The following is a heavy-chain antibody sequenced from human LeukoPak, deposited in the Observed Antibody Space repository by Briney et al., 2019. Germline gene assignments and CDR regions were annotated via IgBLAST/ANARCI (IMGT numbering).Heavy chain of an antibody. CDR3: ARHPHIVGTIDY. V-gene: IGHV4-38-2*02. J-gene: IGHJ4*02. CDR2: IYYSGST. Sequence: SETLSLTCSVSGYSISSGYYWGWIRQPPGKGLEWIGSIYYSGSTYYNPSLESRVTISVDTSNNQFSLRLSSVTGADTAVYYCARHPHIVGTIDYWGQGTLVTVSS. D-gene: IGHD1-26*01. CDR1: GYSISSGYY.